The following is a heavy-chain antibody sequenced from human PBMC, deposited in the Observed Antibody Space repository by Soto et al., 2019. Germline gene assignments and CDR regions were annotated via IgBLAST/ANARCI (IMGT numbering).Heavy chain of an antibody. J-gene: IGHJ6*03. D-gene: IGHD2-15*01. CDR1: GFTVSSKY. V-gene: IGHV3-66*01. CDR2: IQSGGTT. Sequence: EVQLVESGGGLVQPGGSLRLSCAASGFTVSSKYMSWVRQAPGKGLEWVSLIQSGGTTYYADYVKGRFTISRDSSENTLHLQMDILRDEDTAVYYCARDDVLCDGGSCYGVTMDVWGKGTTVTVSS. CDR3: ARDDVLCDGGSCYGVTMDV.